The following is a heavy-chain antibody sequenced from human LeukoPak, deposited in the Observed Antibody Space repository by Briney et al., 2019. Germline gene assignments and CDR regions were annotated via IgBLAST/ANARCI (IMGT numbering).Heavy chain of an antibody. CDR1: VFTRSDYY. CDR2: SSSSSSYT. Sequence: GGSLRLSCAASVFTRSDYYMSWIRQAPGKGLEWVSYSSSSSSYTNYADSVKGRFTISRDNAKNSLYLQMNSLRAEDTAVYYCARDMGHGSGGSCYDYWGQGTLVTVSS. V-gene: IGHV3-11*06. D-gene: IGHD2-15*01. CDR3: ARDMGHGSGGSCYDY. J-gene: IGHJ4*02.